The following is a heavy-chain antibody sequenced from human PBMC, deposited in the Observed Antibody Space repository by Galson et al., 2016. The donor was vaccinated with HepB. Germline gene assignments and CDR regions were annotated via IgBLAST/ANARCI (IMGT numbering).Heavy chain of an antibody. CDR2: IIPMLGSV. CDR1: GGTFSSYA. V-gene: IGHV1-69*06. J-gene: IGHJ6*02. D-gene: IGHD2-8*02. Sequence: SVKVSCKASGGTFSSYAMSWVRQAPGQGLEWMGGIIPMLGSVEYAQNFQGRLTITAGTSASTLYMELSSLRSNDTAVYYCARGGCTGGTCSHSYFYYAMDVWGQGTTVTVSS. CDR3: ARGGCTGGTCSHSYFYYAMDV.